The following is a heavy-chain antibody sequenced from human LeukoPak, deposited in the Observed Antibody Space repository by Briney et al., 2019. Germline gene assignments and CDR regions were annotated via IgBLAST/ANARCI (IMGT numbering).Heavy chain of an antibody. D-gene: IGHD3-22*01. CDR2: IESNGNEK. CDR1: GFTFNDYA. V-gene: IGHV3-30*02. CDR3: AKEPTSRGYNDIDY. Sequence: GGSLRLSCAVSGFTFNDYAMNWVRQAPGKGLEWVASIESNGNEKYSSDSLKGRFTISRDNSKNTLSLQMNSLRAEDTAVYYCAKEPTSRGYNDIDYWGQGTLVTVSS. J-gene: IGHJ4*02.